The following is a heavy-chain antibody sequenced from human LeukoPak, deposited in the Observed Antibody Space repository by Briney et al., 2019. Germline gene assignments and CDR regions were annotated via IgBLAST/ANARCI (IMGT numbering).Heavy chain of an antibody. CDR3: ARYSGSYYYDY. Sequence: ASVKVSCTASGYTFTGYYMHWVRQAPGQGLEWMGWINPNSGGTNYAQKFQGRVTMTRDTSTSTVYMELSSLRSEDTAVYYCARYSGSYYYDYWGQGTLVTVSS. CDR1: GYTFTGYY. D-gene: IGHD1-26*01. V-gene: IGHV1-2*02. CDR2: INPNSGGT. J-gene: IGHJ4*02.